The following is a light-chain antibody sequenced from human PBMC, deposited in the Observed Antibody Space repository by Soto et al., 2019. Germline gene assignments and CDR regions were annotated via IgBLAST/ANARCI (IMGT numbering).Light chain of an antibody. J-gene: IGLJ1*01. V-gene: IGLV1-44*01. CDR2: KNN. CDR1: TSNIETNT. Sequence: QSVLTQPPSGSGTPGQRVTISCSGSTSNIETNTVNWYQQLPRTAPKLLIYKNNQRPSGVPDRFSGSKSGTSASLAISGLQSEDEADYYCAAWDDSLTGPHFVFGSGNKVTX. CDR3: AAWDDSLTGPHFV.